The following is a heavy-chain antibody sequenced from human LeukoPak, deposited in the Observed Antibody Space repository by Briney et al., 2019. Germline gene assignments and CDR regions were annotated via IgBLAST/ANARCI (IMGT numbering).Heavy chain of an antibody. CDR1: GGSFSGYY. J-gene: IGHJ4*02. CDR3: ARGLSPDIVVVPAAILPDY. CDR2: INNSGST. D-gene: IGHD2-2*02. V-gene: IGHV4-34*01. Sequence: SETLSLTCAVYGGSFSGYYWSWIRQPPGKGLEWIGEINNSGSTNYNPSLKSRVTISVDTSKNQFSLKLSSVTAADTAVYYCARGLSPDIVVVPAAILPDYWGQGTLVTVSS.